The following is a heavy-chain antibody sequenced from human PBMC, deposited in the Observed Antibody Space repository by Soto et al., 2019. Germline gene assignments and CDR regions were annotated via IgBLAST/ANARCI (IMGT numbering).Heavy chain of an antibody. Sequence: QVQLVQSGAEVKKPGASVKVSCRTSGYTFTHYYIHWVRQAPGQGLEWLAIINPASGSTNYAQDFQGRVTLTMDTSTTTVYMELSGLRAEDKDIFYCARDLAAGDHWGQGTLVTVSS. CDR2: INPASGST. D-gene: IGHD6-13*01. CDR3: ARDLAAGDH. V-gene: IGHV1-46*01. J-gene: IGHJ4*02. CDR1: GYTFTHYY.